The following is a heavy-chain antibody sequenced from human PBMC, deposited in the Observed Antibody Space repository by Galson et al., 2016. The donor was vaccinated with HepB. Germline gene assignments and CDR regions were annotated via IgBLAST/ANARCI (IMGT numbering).Heavy chain of an antibody. D-gene: IGHD6-19*01. J-gene: IGHJ4*02. CDR3: VNRGSSGWYDY. Sequence: SLRLSCAASGFTFSSNAMHWVRQAPGKGLECVSAITSNGDNTYYADSVKGRFTISRDNSKNTLYLQMTSLRAEDTAVYYCVNRGSSGWYDYWGQGTLVTVSS. CDR1: GFTFSSNA. CDR2: ITSNGDNT. V-gene: IGHV3-64D*06.